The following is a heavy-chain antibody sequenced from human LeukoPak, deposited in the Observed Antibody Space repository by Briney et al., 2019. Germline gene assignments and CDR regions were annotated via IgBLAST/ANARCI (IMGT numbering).Heavy chain of an antibody. CDR1: GVSISRSFYY. J-gene: IGHJ3*02. CDR3: ARRPNLPADYGDYWRFDI. V-gene: IGHV4-39*01. Sequence: PSETLSLTCSISGVSISRSFYYWGWIRQPPGKRLEWIGNIYYTGSTYYNPSLKSRASMSVDTSKNQFSLNLTSVTAADTAVYFCARRPNLPADYGDYWRFDIWGQGRRVTVSS. CDR2: IYYTGST. D-gene: IGHD4-17*01.